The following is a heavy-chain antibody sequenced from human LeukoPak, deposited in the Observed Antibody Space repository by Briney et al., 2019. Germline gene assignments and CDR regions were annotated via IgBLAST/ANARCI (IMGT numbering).Heavy chain of an antibody. CDR2: IRQDGSEK. D-gene: IGHD6-19*01. V-gene: IGHV3-7*01. Sequence: GGSLRLSCAASGFTVSSNYMSWVRQAPGKGLEWVANIRQDGSEKHYVESVKGRFTISRDNSKNMLYLQLGSLRDDDVAVYYCARDNWRREWLGFDYWGQGTLVTVSS. CDR3: ARDNWRREWLGFDY. CDR1: GFTVSSNY. J-gene: IGHJ4*02.